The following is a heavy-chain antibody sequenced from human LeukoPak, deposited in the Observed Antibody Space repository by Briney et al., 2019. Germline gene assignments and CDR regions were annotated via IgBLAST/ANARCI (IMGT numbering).Heavy chain of an antibody. V-gene: IGHV1-69*05. CDR2: IIPIFGTA. CDR3: ARGRGKVGATKLGYYYYYMDV. D-gene: IGHD1-26*01. CDR1: GGTFSSYA. J-gene: IGHJ6*03. Sequence: SVKVSCKASGGTFSSYAISWVRQAPGQGLEWMGGIIPIFGTANYAQKFQGRVTITTDESTSTAYMELSGLRSEDTAVYYCARGRGKVGATKLGYYYYYMDVWGKGTTVTVSS.